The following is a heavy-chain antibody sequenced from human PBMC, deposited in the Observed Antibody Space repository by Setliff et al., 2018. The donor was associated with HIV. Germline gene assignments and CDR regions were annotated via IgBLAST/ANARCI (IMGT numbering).Heavy chain of an antibody. V-gene: IGHV3-21*01. CDR3: ARSKGHLYYDDDTGYVLRAFDI. CDR2: ISSSSSYI. J-gene: IGHJ3*02. CDR1: GFTFSSYS. Sequence: GGSLRLSCAASGFTFSSYSMNWVRQAPGKGLEWVSSISSSSSYIYYADSVKGRFTISRDNSKNTMYLQMNTLRAEDTAVYCCARSKGHLYYDDDTGYVLRAFDIWGQGTMVTVSS. D-gene: IGHD3-22*01.